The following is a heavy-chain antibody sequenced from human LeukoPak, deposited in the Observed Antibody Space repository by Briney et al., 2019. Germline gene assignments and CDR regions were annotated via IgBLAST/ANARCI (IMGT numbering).Heavy chain of an antibody. Sequence: SETLSLTCTVSSGSISSSSYYWGWIRQPPGKGLEWIASIYHSGSTWYNPSLKSRVTISVDTSRNQFSPKLSSVTAADTAVYYCARDHACSNGVCSYFDSWGQGTLVTVSS. CDR2: IYHSGST. V-gene: IGHV4-39*07. J-gene: IGHJ4*02. CDR3: ARDHACSNGVCSYFDS. D-gene: IGHD2-8*01. CDR1: SGSISSSSYY.